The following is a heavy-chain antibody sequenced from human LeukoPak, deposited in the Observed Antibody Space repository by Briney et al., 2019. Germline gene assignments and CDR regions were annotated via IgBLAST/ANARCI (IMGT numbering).Heavy chain of an antibody. CDR1: GFTVSGNY. V-gene: IGHV3-53*01. CDR3: ARGQGYLQRDP. Sequence: GGSLRLSCAASGFTVSGNYMSWVRQAPGKGLEWVSVIYAGGSTYYADSVKGRFTISRDNSKNTLYLQMNSLRVEDTAVYYCARGQGYLQRDPWGQGTLVTVSS. D-gene: IGHD5-18*01. J-gene: IGHJ5*02. CDR2: IYAGGST.